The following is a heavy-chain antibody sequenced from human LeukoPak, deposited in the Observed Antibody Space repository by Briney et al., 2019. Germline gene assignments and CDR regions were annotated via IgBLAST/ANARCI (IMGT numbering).Heavy chain of an antibody. J-gene: IGHJ6*02. Sequence: SVKVSCKASGGTFSSYAISWVRQAPGQGLEWMGGLIPIFGTTKYAQKFQGRVTITADESTSTAYMELSSLRSEDTAVYYCAREPRSYYGMDVWGQGTTVTVSS. CDR2: LIPIFGTT. D-gene: IGHD3-3*01. CDR3: AREPRSYYGMDV. CDR1: GGTFSSYA. V-gene: IGHV1-69*13.